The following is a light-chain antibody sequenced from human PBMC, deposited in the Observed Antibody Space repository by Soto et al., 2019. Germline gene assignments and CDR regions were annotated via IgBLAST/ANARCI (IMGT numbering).Light chain of an antibody. CDR2: EGS. V-gene: IGLV2-23*01. Sequence: QSVLTQPASVSGSPGQSITISCTGTISDVGNYDLVSWYQQHPGKAPKLMIYEGSKRPSGVSNRFSGSKSGNTASLTISGLQAEDEADYFCCSYAGFTTYVFGTGTKLTVL. CDR1: ISDVGNYDL. J-gene: IGLJ1*01. CDR3: CSYAGFTTYV.